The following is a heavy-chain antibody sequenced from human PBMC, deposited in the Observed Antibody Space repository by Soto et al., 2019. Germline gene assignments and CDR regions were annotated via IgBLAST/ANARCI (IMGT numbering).Heavy chain of an antibody. J-gene: IGHJ4*02. V-gene: IGHV3-23*01. CDR2: IRGSGAGT. CDR3: AKGFGISWQYYFDY. CDR1: GFTFNPYA. D-gene: IGHD6-13*01. Sequence: EVQLLESWGGLAQPGGSLRLSCAASGFTFNPYAMNWVRQAPGKGLEWVSTIRGSGAGTYYADSVKGRFTISRDNSKNTLYLQMNSLRAEDTAVYFCAKGFGISWQYYFDYWGQGTLVTVSS.